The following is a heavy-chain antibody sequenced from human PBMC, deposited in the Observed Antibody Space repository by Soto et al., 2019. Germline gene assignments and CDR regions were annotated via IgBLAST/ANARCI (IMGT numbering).Heavy chain of an antibody. J-gene: IGHJ6*02. V-gene: IGHV4-34*01. Sequence: SETLCLTCAVYGGSFSGYYWSWIRQPPGKGLEWIGEINHSGSTNYNPSLKSRVTISVDTSKNQFSLKLSSVTAADTAVYYCARATADGYYYYNGMDVWGQGTTVTVS. CDR2: INHSGST. CDR3: ARATADGYYYYNGMDV. CDR1: GGSFSGYY.